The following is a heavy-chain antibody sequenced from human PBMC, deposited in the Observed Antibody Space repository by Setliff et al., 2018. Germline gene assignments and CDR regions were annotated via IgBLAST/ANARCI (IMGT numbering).Heavy chain of an antibody. CDR2: ISHSGST. CDR3: ATRTFAVVPASASDHHYFYGMDV. Sequence: SETLSLTCAVSGYSINSDCFWGWIRQPPGKGLEWIGTISHSGSTSYNSSLKSRVTMSVDTSKNQFSLILRSVTAADSGVYFCATRTFAVVPASASDHHYFYGMDVWGRGTTVTVSS. D-gene: IGHD2-21*01. V-gene: IGHV4-38-2*01. J-gene: IGHJ6*02. CDR1: GYSINSDCF.